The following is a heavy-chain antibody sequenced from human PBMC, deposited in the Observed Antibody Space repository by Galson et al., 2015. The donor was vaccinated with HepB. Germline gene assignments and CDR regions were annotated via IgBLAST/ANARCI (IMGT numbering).Heavy chain of an antibody. V-gene: IGHV1-69*13. CDR1: GGTFSSYA. CDR3: ARVGKGDAFDI. J-gene: IGHJ3*02. D-gene: IGHD1-26*01. CDR2: IIPMFGTA. Sequence: SVKVSCKAYGGTFSSYAISWVRQAPGQGLEWMGGIIPMFGTANYAQKFQGRVTITADEYMSTVYMELSSLRSEDTAVYYCARVGKGDAFDIWGQGTMVTVSS.